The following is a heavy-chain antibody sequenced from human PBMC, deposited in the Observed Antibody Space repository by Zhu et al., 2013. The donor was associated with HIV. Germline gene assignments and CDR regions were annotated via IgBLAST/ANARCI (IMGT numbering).Heavy chain of an antibody. Sequence: QAQLVQSGAEVKKPGASVKVSCKASGYTFTNFGISWVRQAPGQGLEWMGWISGYNGNTNYAQKFQGRVTMTRDTSISTAYMELSRLRSDDTAVYYCARVRRVVPGFDPWGQGTLVTVSS. D-gene: IGHD3-3*01. CDR2: ISGYNGNT. J-gene: IGHJ5*02. CDR3: ARVRRVVPGFDP. V-gene: IGHV1-18*01. CDR1: GYTFTNFG.